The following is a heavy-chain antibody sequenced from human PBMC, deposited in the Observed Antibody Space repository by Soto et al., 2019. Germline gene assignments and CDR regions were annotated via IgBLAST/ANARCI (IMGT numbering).Heavy chain of an antibody. CDR1: GFSLSTSGVG. D-gene: IGHD3-10*01. Sequence: SGPTLVKPTQTLTLTCTFSGFSLSTSGVGVGWIRQPPGKALEWLALIYWDDDKRYSPSLKSRLTITKDTSKNQVVLTMTNMDPVDTATYYCAHLYYYGSGSYWPPYPFDYWGQGTLVTVSS. J-gene: IGHJ4*02. CDR2: IYWDDDK. V-gene: IGHV2-5*02. CDR3: AHLYYYGSGSYWPPYPFDY.